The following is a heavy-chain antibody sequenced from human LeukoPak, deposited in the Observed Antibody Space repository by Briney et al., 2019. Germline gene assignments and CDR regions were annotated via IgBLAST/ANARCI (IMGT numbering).Heavy chain of an antibody. CDR2: INPSGGST. J-gene: IGHJ4*02. Sequence: ASVKLSCKTSGYTFSSYAMHWVRQAPGQGLEWMGIINPSGGSTSYAQKFQGRVTMTRDTSTSTVYMELSSLRSEDTAVYYCARVNDIVVVPAAITPLGYWGQGTLVTVSS. V-gene: IGHV1-46*01. D-gene: IGHD2-2*02. CDR1: GYTFSSYA. CDR3: ARVNDIVVVPAAITPLGY.